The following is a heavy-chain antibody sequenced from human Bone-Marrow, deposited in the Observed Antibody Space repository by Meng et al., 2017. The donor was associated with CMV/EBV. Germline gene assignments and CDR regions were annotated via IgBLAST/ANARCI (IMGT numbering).Heavy chain of an antibody. Sequence: GGSLRLSCAASGFTFSSYGMHWVRQAPGKGLEWMAVIWYDGSNKYYADSVKGRFTISRDNSKNTLYLQMNSLRAEDTAVYYCAKLQGEYYDFWSGPLDAFDIWGQGTMVTVSS. D-gene: IGHD3-3*01. V-gene: IGHV3-33*06. CDR1: GFTFSSYG. CDR2: IWYDGSNK. J-gene: IGHJ3*02. CDR3: AKLQGEYYDFWSGPLDAFDI.